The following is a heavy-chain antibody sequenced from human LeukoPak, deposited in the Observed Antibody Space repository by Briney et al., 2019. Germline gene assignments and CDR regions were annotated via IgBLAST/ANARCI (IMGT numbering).Heavy chain of an antibody. CDR2: INAGNGNT. CDR3: ARAYYYDSSGYYPDDY. D-gene: IGHD3-22*01. Sequence: ASVKVSCKASGYTFTSYAMHWVRQAPGQRLEWMGWINAGNGNTKYSQKFQGRVTITRDTSASTAYMELSSLRSEDMAVYYCARAYYYDSSGYYPDDYWGQGTLVTVSS. J-gene: IGHJ4*02. V-gene: IGHV1-3*01. CDR1: GYTFTSYA.